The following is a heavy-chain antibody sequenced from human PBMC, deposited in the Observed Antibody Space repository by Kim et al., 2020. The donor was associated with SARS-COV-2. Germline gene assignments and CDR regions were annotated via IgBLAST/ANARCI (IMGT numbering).Heavy chain of an antibody. CDR1: GFTFSSYS. CDR3: ARVGIAAAGTYRTYYYYGMDV. Sequence: GGSLRLSCAASGFTFSSYSMNWVRQAPGKGLEWVSSISSSSSYIYYADSVKGRFTISRDNAKNSLYLQMNSLRAEDTAVYYCARVGIAAAGTYRTYYYYGMDVWGQGTTVTVSS. CDR2: ISSSSSYI. D-gene: IGHD6-13*01. J-gene: IGHJ6*02. V-gene: IGHV3-21*01.